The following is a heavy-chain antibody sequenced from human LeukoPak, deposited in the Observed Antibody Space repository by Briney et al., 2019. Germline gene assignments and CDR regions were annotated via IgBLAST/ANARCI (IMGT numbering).Heavy chain of an antibody. D-gene: IGHD6-19*01. J-gene: IGHJ4*02. Sequence: GASVKVSCKASGGTFSSYAISWVRQAPGQGLEWMGGIIPIFGTANYAQKFQGRVTITADESTSTAYMELRSLRSEDTAVYYCARRAVAGTAVGDYWGQGTLVTVSS. CDR1: GGTFSSYA. CDR3: ARRAVAGTAVGDY. V-gene: IGHV1-69*01. CDR2: IIPIFGTA.